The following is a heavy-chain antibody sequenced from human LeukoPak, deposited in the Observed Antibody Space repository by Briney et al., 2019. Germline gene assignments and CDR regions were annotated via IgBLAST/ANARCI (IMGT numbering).Heavy chain of an antibody. CDR3: ARGRQDDLSSVSRGRNWFDP. CDR2: INHSGST. D-gene: IGHD3-3*01. V-gene: IGHV4-34*01. CDR1: GGSFSGYY. Sequence: SETLSLTCAVYGGSFSGYYWSWIRQPPGKGLEWIGEINHSGSTNYNPSLKSRVTISVDTSKNQFSLKLSSVTAADTAVYYCARGRQDDLSSVSRGRNWFDPWGQGTLVTVSS. J-gene: IGHJ5*02.